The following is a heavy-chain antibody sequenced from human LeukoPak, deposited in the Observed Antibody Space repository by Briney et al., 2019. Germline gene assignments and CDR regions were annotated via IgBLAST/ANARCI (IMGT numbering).Heavy chain of an antibody. J-gene: IGHJ5*02. D-gene: IGHD3-10*01. CDR1: GYTFTSYG. V-gene: IGHV1-18*01. CDR3: ARGARSLWFGELYLNNWFDP. CDR2: ISAYNGNT. Sequence: ASVKVSCKASGYTFTSYGISWVRQAPGQGLEWMGWISAYNGNTNYAQKLQGRVTMTTDTSTSTAYMELRSLRSDDTAVYYCARGARSLWFGELYLNNWFDPWGQGTLVTVSS.